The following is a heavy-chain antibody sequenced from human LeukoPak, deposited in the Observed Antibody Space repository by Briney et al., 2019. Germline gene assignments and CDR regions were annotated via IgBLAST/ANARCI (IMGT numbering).Heavy chain of an antibody. J-gene: IGHJ4*02. CDR1: GYTFTSYG. V-gene: IGHV1-18*01. Sequence: ASVKVSCKASGYTFTSYGISWVRQAPGQGLEWMGWISAYNGNTNYAQKLQGRVTMTTDTSTSTAYMELKSLRSDDTAVYCCTRDKGYSSSWFAQVFDYWGQGTLVTVSS. CDR2: ISAYNGNT. CDR3: TRDKGYSSSWFAQVFDY. D-gene: IGHD6-13*01.